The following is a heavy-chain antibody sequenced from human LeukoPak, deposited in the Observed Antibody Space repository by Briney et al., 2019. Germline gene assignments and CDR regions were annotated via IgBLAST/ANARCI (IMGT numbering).Heavy chain of an antibody. V-gene: IGHV3-43D*03. J-gene: IGHJ3*02. CDR3: VKDGDYYGSGKGFAAFDI. D-gene: IGHD3-10*01. CDR2: ISRDGGSI. CDR1: GFIFDDSA. Sequence: GGSLRLSCAASGFIFDDSAMHWVRQAPGKGLEWVSLISRDGGSIYSADSVKGRFTISRDNSKNSLNLQMNSLRVEDTALYYCVKDGDYYGSGKGFAAFDIWGQGTMVTVSS.